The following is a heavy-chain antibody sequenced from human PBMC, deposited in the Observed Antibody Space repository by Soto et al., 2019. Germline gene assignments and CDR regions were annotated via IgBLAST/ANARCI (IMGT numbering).Heavy chain of an antibody. J-gene: IGHJ4*02. CDR3: ARDLSYGLYYFDY. Sequence: SVKVSCKASGGTFSSYAISWVRQAPGQGLEWMGGIIPIFGTANYAQKFQGRVTITADESTSTAYMELSSLRSEDTAVYYCARDLSYGLYYFDYWGQGTLVTVSS. CDR2: IIPIFGTA. CDR1: GGTFSSYA. D-gene: IGHD5-18*01. V-gene: IGHV1-69*13.